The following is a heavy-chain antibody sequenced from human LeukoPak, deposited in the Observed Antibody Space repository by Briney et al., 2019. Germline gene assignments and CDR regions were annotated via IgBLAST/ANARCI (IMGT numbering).Heavy chain of an antibody. CDR1: GFTFSTYA. CDR3: ARATDIVVVPAAPRVSVYSYGYPDY. Sequence: GRSLRLSCAVSGFTFSTYAMHWVRQAPGKGLEWVAVISYDGSNKYYADSVKGRFTISRDNSKNTLYLQMNSLRAEDTAVYYCARATDIVVVPAAPRVSVYSYGYPDYWGQGTLVTVSS. V-gene: IGHV3-30-3*01. CDR2: ISYDGSNK. J-gene: IGHJ4*02. D-gene: IGHD2-2*01.